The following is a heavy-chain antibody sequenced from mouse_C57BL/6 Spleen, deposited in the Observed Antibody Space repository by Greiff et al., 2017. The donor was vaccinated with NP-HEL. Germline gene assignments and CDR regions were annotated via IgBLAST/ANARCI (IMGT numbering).Heavy chain of an antibody. CDR3: ARNPPRLYAMDY. CDR1: GFSLTSYG. V-gene: IGHV2-2*01. J-gene: IGHJ4*01. CDR2: IWSGGST. Sequence: QVQLKQSGPGLVQPSQSLSITCTVSGFSLTSYGVHWVRQSPGKGLEWLGVIWSGGSTDYNAAFISRLSISKDNSKSQVFFKMNSLQADDTAIYYCARNPPRLYAMDYWGQGTSVTVSS.